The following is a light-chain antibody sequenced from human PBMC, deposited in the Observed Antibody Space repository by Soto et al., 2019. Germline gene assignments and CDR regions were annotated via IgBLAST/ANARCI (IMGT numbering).Light chain of an antibody. Sequence: QSVLTQPASVSGSPGQSITISCTGTISDIGGYNFISWYQHHPGKAPKLVIYDVNNRSSGISYRFSGSKSGNTASLTISGRQAEDEADYYCASYTRTTTLVFGGGTKVTVL. CDR3: ASYTRTTTLV. CDR1: ISDIGGYNF. V-gene: IGLV2-14*01. CDR2: DVN. J-gene: IGLJ2*01.